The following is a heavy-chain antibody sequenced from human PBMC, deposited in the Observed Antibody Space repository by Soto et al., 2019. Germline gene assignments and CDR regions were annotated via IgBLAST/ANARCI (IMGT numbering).Heavy chain of an antibody. CDR3: VRGKEAGVWFDP. V-gene: IGHV1-3*04. D-gene: IGHD3-10*01. Sequence: GASVKVSCKASGLTFSHHSIHWVRQAPGQRLEWMGWINSDTGYTKYSQKFQARLTITWDSSAKTAYMELSSLQSEDTAVYYCVRGKEAGVWFDPWGQGTLVTVSS. J-gene: IGHJ5*02. CDR2: INSDTGYT. CDR1: GLTFSHHS.